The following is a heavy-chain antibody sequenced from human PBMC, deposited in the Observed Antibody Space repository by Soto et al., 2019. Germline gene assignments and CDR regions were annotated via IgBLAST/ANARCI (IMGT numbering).Heavy chain of an antibody. V-gene: IGHV3-64*04. CDR3: ARSQDYCSSTSCYSGAFDI. CDR1: GFSFTTYA. D-gene: IGHD2-2*01. Sequence: GVSLRLSCAASGFSFTTYAMHWVRQAPGKGLQYVAAISTDGGGRYYTDSVKGRFTISRDNAKNSLYLQMNSLRAEDTALYHCARSQDYCSSTSCYSGAFDIWGQGTMVTVSS. CDR2: ISTDGGGR. J-gene: IGHJ3*02.